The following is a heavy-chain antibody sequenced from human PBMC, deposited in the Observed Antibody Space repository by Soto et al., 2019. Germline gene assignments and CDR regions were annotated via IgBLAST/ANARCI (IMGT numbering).Heavy chain of an antibody. CDR3: AARGVVTGSPDGFDI. CDR1: GYTFTSYY. D-gene: IGHD2-21*02. J-gene: IGHJ3*02. Sequence: QVQLVQSGAEVKKPGASVKVSCKASGYTFTSYYIQWLRQAPGQGLEWMGIINPNGGSTNYAEKFQGRVTVTRDTSTSTVYMELSSLRSDDTGVYYCAARGVVTGSPDGFDIWGQGTMFTVSS. V-gene: IGHV1-46*01. CDR2: INPNGGST.